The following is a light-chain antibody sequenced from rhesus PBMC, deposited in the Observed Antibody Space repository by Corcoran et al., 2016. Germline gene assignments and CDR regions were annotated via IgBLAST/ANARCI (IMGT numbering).Light chain of an antibody. CDR2: AAS. Sequence: DIQMTQSPSALSASVGDRVTISCRASQNIYSNLAWYQQKPGKGPKLLSYAASSLQTGIPSRCSGSVSGTDFTLTISSLQPEDSAAYYCQHYYHSPYSFGQGTKVEIK. J-gene: IGKJ2*01. V-gene: IGKV1S8*01. CDR3: QHYYHSPYS. CDR1: QNIYSN.